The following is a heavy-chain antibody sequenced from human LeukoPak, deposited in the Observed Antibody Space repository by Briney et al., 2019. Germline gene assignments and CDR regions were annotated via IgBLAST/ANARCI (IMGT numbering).Heavy chain of an antibody. V-gene: IGHV4-59*01. CDR1: GDSISSYY. CDR3: ARDYYGSGKGWFDP. CDR2: IFDNRNT. D-gene: IGHD3-10*01. Sequence: SETLSLTCTVSGDSISSYYWSWIRQPPGKGLGWIGYIFDNRNTKYNPSLKSRVSLSLDTSKNEFSLNLSSVTAADTAVYYCARDYYGSGKGWFDPWGQGTLVTVSS. J-gene: IGHJ5*02.